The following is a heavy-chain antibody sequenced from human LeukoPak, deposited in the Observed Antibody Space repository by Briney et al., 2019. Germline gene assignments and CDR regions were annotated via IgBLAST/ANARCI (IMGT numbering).Heavy chain of an antibody. CDR1: GGSISSGGYY. V-gene: IGHV4-31*03. Sequence: PSQTLSLTCTVSGGSISSGGYYWSWIRQHPGKGLEWIGYIYYSGSTYYNPSLKSRVTISVDTSKNQFSLKLSSVTAADTAVYYCARGIMEQLGNDAFDIWGQGTMVTVSS. CDR3: ARGIMEQLGNDAFDI. D-gene: IGHD6-6*01. CDR2: IYYSGST. J-gene: IGHJ3*02.